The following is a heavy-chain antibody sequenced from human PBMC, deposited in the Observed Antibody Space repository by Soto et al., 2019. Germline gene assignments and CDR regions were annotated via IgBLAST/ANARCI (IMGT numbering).Heavy chain of an antibody. V-gene: IGHV6-1*01. Sequence: SQTLSLTCAISGDSVSNNSAAWNWIRQSPSRGLEWLGRTYYRSKWYNDYAVSVKSRITINPDTSKNQFSLQLNSVTPEDTAVYYCARDKRMDYDFWGGPENYYYMDVWGKGTTVTVSS. J-gene: IGHJ6*03. CDR2: TYYRSKWYN. CDR3: ARDKRMDYDFWGGPENYYYMDV. D-gene: IGHD3-3*01. CDR1: GDSVSNNSAA.